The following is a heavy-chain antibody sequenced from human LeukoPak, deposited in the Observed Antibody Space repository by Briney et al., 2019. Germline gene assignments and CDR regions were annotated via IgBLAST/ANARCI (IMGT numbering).Heavy chain of an antibody. J-gene: IGHJ5*02. CDR2: INPSGGST. D-gene: IGHD2-2*01. Sequence: ASVKVSCKASGYTFTSYYMHWVRQAPGQGLEWMGIINPSGGSTSYAQKFQGRVTMTRDMSTSTVYMELSSLRSEDTAVYHCARGDCSSTSCYSLWFDPWGQGTLVTVSS. CDR3: ARGDCSSTSCYSLWFDP. V-gene: IGHV1-46*01. CDR1: GYTFTSYY.